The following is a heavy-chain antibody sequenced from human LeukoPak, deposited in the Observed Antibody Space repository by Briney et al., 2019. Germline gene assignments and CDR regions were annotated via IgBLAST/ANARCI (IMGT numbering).Heavy chain of an antibody. D-gene: IGHD3-9*01. Sequence: PSETLSLTCTVSGGSISSYYWSWIRQPAGKGLEWIGRIYTSGSTNYNPSLKSRVTMSVDTSKNQFSLKLSSVTAADTAVYYCARSYYDILTGYYNPYYFDYWGQGTLVTVSS. CDR1: GGSISSYY. V-gene: IGHV4-4*07. J-gene: IGHJ4*02. CDR2: IYTSGST. CDR3: ARSYYDILTGYYNPYYFDY.